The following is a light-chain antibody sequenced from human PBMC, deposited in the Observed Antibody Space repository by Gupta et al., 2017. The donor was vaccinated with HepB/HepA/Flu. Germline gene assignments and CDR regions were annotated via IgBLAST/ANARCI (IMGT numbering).Light chain of an antibody. Sequence: DVVMTQSQLSLPVTLGQSASISCKSSQSLIYSDGNTYLDWFQQRPGQAPKRLIYKVSNRDSGVPDRFSGSGSGTDFTLMISRVEAEDVAIYDCIQHKQWPGTFGQGTKVEIK. CDR3: IQHKQWPGT. J-gene: IGKJ1*01. V-gene: IGKV2-30*01. CDR2: KVS. CDR1: QSLIYSDGNTY.